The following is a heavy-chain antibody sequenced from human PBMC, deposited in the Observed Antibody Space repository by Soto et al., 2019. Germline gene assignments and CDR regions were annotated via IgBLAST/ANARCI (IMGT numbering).Heavy chain of an antibody. CDR3: ASAEDTAMVTLPF. V-gene: IGHV3-30-3*01. J-gene: IGHJ4*02. Sequence: GGSLRLSCAASGFTFSSYAMHWVRQAPGKGLEWVAVISYDGSNKYYADSVKGRFTISRDNSKNTLYLQMNSLRAEDTAVYYCASAEDTAMVTLPFWGQGTLVTVSS. D-gene: IGHD5-18*01. CDR1: GFTFSSYA. CDR2: ISYDGSNK.